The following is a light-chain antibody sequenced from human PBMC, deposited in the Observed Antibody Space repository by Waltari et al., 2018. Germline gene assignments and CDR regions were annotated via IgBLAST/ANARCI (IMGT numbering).Light chain of an antibody. J-gene: IGKJ4*01. CDR3: QQFYDSQLT. V-gene: IGKV4-1*01. Sequence: DIVMTQSPDSLAVSLGEPAPINCKSNQSISSKFNYKSYLAWFQQKPGQPPRLLIYWASTRESGVPGRFSGSGSGTDFTRTISDLQAEDVALYYCQQFYDSQLTFGGGTKVEI. CDR1: QSISSKFNYKSY. CDR2: WAS.